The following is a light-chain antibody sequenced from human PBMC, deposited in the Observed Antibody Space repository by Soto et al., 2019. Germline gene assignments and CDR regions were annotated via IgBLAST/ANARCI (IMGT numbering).Light chain of an antibody. CDR1: SSDVGTYNL. CDR3: CAYAGDSAPFV. J-gene: IGLJ1*01. CDR2: EGS. Sequence: QSVLTQPASVSGSPGQSITISCTGISSDVGTYNLVSWYQQFPGKAPKLMIFEGSKRPSGVSNRFSGFTSGNTASLTISGLQAEDEADYYCCAYAGDSAPFVFGTGTKVPS. V-gene: IGLV2-23*01.